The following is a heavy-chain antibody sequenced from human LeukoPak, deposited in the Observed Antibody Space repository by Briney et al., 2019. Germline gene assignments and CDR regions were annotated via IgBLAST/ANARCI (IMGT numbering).Heavy chain of an antibody. CDR2: IYPGDSDT. V-gene: IGHV5-51*01. J-gene: IGHJ6*02. D-gene: IGHD3-16*01. CDR1: GYSFTSYW. Sequence: GESLKISCKGSGYSFTSYWIGWVRQMPGKGLEWMGSIYPGDSDTRYSPSFQGQVTISADKSISTAYLQLSGLKASGTAMYFCARHQAMITSFDYGMDVWGQGTTVTVSS. CDR3: ARHQAMITSFDYGMDV.